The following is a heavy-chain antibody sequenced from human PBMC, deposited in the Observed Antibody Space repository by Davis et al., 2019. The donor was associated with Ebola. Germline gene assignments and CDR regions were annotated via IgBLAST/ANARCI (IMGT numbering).Heavy chain of an antibody. Sequence: GGSLRLSCAVSGFSFRSYGMHWVRQAPGKGLEWVAVISYDGSNKYYADSVKGRLTISRDNSKNTLYLQMNSLRAGDTALYYCTRDPGGWHHGYWGQGTLVTVSS. CDR1: GFSFRSYG. J-gene: IGHJ4*02. CDR2: ISYDGSNK. V-gene: IGHV3-30*03. CDR3: TRDPGGWHHGY. D-gene: IGHD6-19*01.